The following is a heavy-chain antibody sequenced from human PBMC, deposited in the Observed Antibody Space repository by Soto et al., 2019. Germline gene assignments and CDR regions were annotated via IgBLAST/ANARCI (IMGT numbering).Heavy chain of an antibody. CDR2: IIPILGIA. J-gene: IGHJ4*02. CDR1: GGTFSSYT. D-gene: IGHD1-1*01. V-gene: IGHV1-69*02. Sequence: QVQLVQSGAEVKKPGSSVKVSCKASGGTFSSYTISWVRQAPGQGLEWMGRIIPILGIANYAQKFQGRVTITADKXTGTAYMELSSLRSEDTAVYYCAASSTTGTTGNLDYWGQGTLVTVSS. CDR3: AASSTTGTTGNLDY.